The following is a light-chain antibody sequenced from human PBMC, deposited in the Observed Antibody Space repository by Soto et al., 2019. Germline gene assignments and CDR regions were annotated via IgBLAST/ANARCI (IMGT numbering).Light chain of an antibody. CDR2: GAF. CDR3: QQHDTSLTWT. Sequence: EIVLTQSPGTLSLSPGERATLSCRASQSVSNNYLAWYQQKPGQAPRLLIYGAFNRATGIPDRFSGSGSGTDFTLTFSRLEPEDFASYYCQQHDTSLTWTFGQGTKV. V-gene: IGKV3-20*01. CDR1: QSVSNNY. J-gene: IGKJ1*01.